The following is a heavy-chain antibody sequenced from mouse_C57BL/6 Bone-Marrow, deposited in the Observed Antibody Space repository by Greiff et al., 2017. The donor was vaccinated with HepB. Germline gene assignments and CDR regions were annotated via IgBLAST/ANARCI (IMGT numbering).Heavy chain of an antibody. CDR1: GYSITSGYD. J-gene: IGHJ3*01. D-gene: IGHD1-1*01. CDR2: ISYSGST. V-gene: IGHV3-1*01. Sequence: EVQLQQSGPGMVKPSQSLSLTCTVTGYSITSGYDWHWIRHFPGNKLEWMGYISYSGSTNYNPSLKSRISITHDTSKNHFFLKLNSVTTEDTATYYCARGYTWFAYWGQGTLVTVSA. CDR3: ARGYTWFAY.